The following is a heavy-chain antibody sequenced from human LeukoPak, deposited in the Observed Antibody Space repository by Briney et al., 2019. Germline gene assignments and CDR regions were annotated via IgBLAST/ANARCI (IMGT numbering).Heavy chain of an antibody. J-gene: IGHJ6*02. D-gene: IGHD3-10*01. CDR2: ISSSGSTI. CDR3: ARDYGYGSGSYPYYYYYYGMDV. V-gene: IGHV3-11*01. CDR1: GFTFSDYY. Sequence: GGSLRLSCAASGFTFSDYYMSWIRQAPGKGLEWVSYISSSGSTIYYADSVKGRFTISRDNAKNSLYVQMNSLRAEDTAVYYCARDYGYGSGSYPYYYYYYGMDVWGQGTTVTVSS.